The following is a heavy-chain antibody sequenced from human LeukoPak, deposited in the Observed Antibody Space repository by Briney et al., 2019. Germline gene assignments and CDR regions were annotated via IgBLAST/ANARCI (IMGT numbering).Heavy chain of an antibody. CDR2: IYYSGST. Sequence: SETLFLTCTVSGGSISSYYWSWIRQPPGKGLEWIGYIYYSGSTNYNPSLKSRVTISVDTSKNQFSLKLSSVTAADTAVYYCARDLKTNAFDIWGQGTMVTVSS. CDR1: GGSISSYY. D-gene: IGHD1-1*01. J-gene: IGHJ3*02. CDR3: ARDLKTNAFDI. V-gene: IGHV4-59*01.